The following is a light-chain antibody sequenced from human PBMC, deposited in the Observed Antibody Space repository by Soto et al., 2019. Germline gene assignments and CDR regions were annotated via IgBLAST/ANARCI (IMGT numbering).Light chain of an antibody. CDR2: DVS. CDR3: SSYTSSSVI. CDR1: SSDVGAYNY. J-gene: IGLJ2*01. Sequence: SVLTQPASVSGSPGQSITISCTGTSSDVGAYNYVSWYQQHPGKAPKLMIYDVSNRPSGVSNRFSGSKSGNTASLTISWLQAEDEADYYCSSYTSSSVIFGGGTKLTV. V-gene: IGLV2-14*01.